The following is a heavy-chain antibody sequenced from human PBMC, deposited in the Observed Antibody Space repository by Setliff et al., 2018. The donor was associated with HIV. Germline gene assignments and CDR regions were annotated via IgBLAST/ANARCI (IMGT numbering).Heavy chain of an antibody. V-gene: IGHV7-4-1*02. Sequence: ASVKVSCKASGYTFTSYAMNWVRQAPGQGLEWMGWINTNTGNPTYAQGFTGRFVFSLDTSVSTAYLQISSLKAEDAAVYYCAKTRWFEGRITMTTDTPTTTAFMELRSLTSDDTAVYFCAREPPSSNPTLQYAFDLWGQGTMVTVSS. CDR3: AKTRWFEGRITMTTDTPTTTAFMELRSLTSDDTAVYFCAREPPSSNPTLQYAFDL. CDR1: GYTFTSYA. D-gene: IGHD3-10*01. CDR2: INTNTGNP. J-gene: IGHJ3*01.